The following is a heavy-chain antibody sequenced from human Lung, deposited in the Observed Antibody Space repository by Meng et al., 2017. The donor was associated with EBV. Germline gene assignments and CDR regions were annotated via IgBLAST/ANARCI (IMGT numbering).Heavy chain of an antibody. J-gene: IGHJ4*02. D-gene: IGHD1-1*01. CDR2: ISYDGSNK. Sequence: QEDLVESGGGVVQPGRSLRLSCAASGFTFSSYAMHWVRQAPGKGLEWVAVISYDGSNKYYADSVKGRFTISRDNSKNTLYLQMNSLRAEDTAVYYCARGTVFFDYWGQGTLVTVSS. CDR1: GFTFSSYA. V-gene: IGHV3-30-3*01. CDR3: ARGTVFFDY.